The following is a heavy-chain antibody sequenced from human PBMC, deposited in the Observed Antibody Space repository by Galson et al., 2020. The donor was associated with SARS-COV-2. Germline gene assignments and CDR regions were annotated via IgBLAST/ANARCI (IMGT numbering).Heavy chain of an antibody. D-gene: IGHD4-17*01. CDR1: GFTFSSYG. CDR3: AKDAPYGDYSGEDY. CDR2: IRYDGSNK. V-gene: IGHV3-30*02. J-gene: IGHJ4*02. Sequence: GGSLRLSCAASGFTFSSYGMHWVRQAPGKGLEWVAFIRYDGSNKYYADSVKGRFTISRDNSKNTLYLQMNSLRAEDTAVYYCAKDAPYGDYSGEDYWGQGTLVTVSS.